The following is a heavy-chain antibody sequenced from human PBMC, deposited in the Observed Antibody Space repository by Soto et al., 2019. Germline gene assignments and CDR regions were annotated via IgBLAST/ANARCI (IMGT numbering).Heavy chain of an antibody. Sequence: SETLSLTCTVSGGSISSGDYYWSWIRQPPGKGLEWIGYIYYSGSTYYNPSLKSRVTISVDTSKNQFSLKLSSVTAADTAVYYCARFREEIMVRADDAFDIWGQGTIVTVSS. CDR3: ARFREEIMVRADDAFDI. V-gene: IGHV4-30-4*01. CDR2: IYYSGST. D-gene: IGHD3-10*01. CDR1: GGSISSGDYY. J-gene: IGHJ3*02.